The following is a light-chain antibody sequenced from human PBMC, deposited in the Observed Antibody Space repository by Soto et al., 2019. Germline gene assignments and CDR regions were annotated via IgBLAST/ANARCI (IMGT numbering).Light chain of an antibody. CDR2: EGS. Sequence: QSALTQPASVSGSPGQSITISCTGTSSDVGSYNLVSWYQHHPGKTPKLMIYEGSRRPSGVSNRFSASKSGNTASLTISGPQAEDEAEYYCCSYETSSTYVFGSGTKVTVL. V-gene: IGLV2-23*01. CDR1: SSDVGSYNL. CDR3: CSYETSSTYV. J-gene: IGLJ1*01.